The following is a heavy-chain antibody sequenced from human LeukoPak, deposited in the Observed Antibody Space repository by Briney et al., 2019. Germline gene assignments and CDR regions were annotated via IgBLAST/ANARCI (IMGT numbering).Heavy chain of an antibody. CDR2: ISGSSGST. Sequence: TGGSLRLSCAVSEFPFSDYAMTWVRQAPGKGLEWVSSISGSSGSTYYADSVKGRFTISRDNSKNTLYLQMMSLRDEDTAVYYCVTHFTTMALGFDYWGQGTPVTVSS. V-gene: IGHV3-23*01. CDR1: EFPFSDYA. D-gene: IGHD1-1*01. J-gene: IGHJ4*02. CDR3: VTHFTTMALGFDY.